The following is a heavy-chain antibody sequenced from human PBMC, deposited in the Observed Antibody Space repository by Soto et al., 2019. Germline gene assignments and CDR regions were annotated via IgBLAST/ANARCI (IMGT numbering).Heavy chain of an antibody. Sequence: ASVKVSCKASGYTFTSYYMHWVRQAPGQGLEWMGIINPSGGSTSYAQKFQGRVTMTRDTSTSTVYMELSSLRSEDTAVYYCARSNQQHYYDSSGYLRVDYWGQGTLVTVSS. CDR1: GYTFTSYY. V-gene: IGHV1-46*01. J-gene: IGHJ4*02. CDR3: ARSNQQHYYDSSGYLRVDY. D-gene: IGHD3-22*01. CDR2: INPSGGST.